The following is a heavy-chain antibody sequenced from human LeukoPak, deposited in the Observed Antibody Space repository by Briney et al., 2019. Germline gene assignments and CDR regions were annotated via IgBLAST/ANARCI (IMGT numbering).Heavy chain of an antibody. CDR1: GGSISSHY. V-gene: IGHV4-59*07. CDR3: ARSSGVGNWFDP. CDR2: IYYSGST. J-gene: IGHJ5*02. Sequence: SDTLSLTCTVSGGSISSHYWSWIRQPPGKGLQWIGYIYYSGSTNYNPSLKSRVTISVDTSKNQFSLKLSSVTAADTAVYYCARSSGVGNWFDPWGQGTLVTVSS. D-gene: IGHD6-6*01.